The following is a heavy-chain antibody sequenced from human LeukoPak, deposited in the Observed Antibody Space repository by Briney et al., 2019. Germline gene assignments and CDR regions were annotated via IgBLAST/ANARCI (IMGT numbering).Heavy chain of an antibody. Sequence: GGSLRLSCAASGFTFNNYGMHWVRQAPGKGLEWVAFIRYNGNNQYYADSVKGRFTISRDNSKNTLYLQMNSLRAEDTAVYYCARARSSWYHNDYWGQGTLVTVSS. CDR2: IRYNGNNQ. CDR1: GFTFNNYG. CDR3: ARARSSWYHNDY. D-gene: IGHD6-13*01. J-gene: IGHJ4*02. V-gene: IGHV3-30*02.